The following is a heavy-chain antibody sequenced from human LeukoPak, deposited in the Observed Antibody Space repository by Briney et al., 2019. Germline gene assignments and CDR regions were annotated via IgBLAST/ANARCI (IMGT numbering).Heavy chain of an antibody. V-gene: IGHV4-34*01. Sequence: SESLSLTCAVYGWSFSGYYWSWIRQPPGKGLEWIGEINVGGGTNHNPSLKRRVTISVDTSKNHFSLQLSSVTAADTAVYYCARGRLPRPDPYTNYYDSSGDDYWGQGTLVTVSS. CDR1: GWSFSGYY. CDR2: INVGGGT. D-gene: IGHD3-22*01. CDR3: ARGRLPRPDPYTNYYDSSGDDY. J-gene: IGHJ4*02.